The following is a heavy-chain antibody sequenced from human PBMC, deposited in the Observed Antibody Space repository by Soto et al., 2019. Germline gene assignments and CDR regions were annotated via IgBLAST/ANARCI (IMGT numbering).Heavy chain of an antibody. CDR3: ARDIRITIFGPYGMDV. J-gene: IGHJ6*02. Sequence: ASVKVSCKASGGTFSSYAISWVRQAPGQGLEWMGGIIPIFGTANYAQKFQGRVTITADESTSTAYMELSSLRSEDTAVYYCARDIRITIFGPYGMDVRGQGTTVTVSS. D-gene: IGHD3-3*01. CDR2: IIPIFGTA. V-gene: IGHV1-69*13. CDR1: GGTFSSYA.